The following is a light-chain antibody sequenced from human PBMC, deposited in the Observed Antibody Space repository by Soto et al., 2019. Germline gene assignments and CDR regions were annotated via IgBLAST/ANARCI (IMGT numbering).Light chain of an antibody. Sequence: EIGMTQSPATLSVSPGERATLSCRASQSVTSNLAWYQQKPGQAPSLLIYDASTRATGIPARFSGSGSGTEFTLTISSLQSDDFAGYYCQQYNNWPFTFGGGTKVEIK. V-gene: IGKV3-15*01. CDR1: QSVTSN. CDR3: QQYNNWPFT. J-gene: IGKJ4*01. CDR2: DAS.